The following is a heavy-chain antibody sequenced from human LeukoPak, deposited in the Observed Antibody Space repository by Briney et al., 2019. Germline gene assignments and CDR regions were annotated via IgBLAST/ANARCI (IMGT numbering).Heavy chain of an antibody. D-gene: IGHD3-16*01. V-gene: IGHV3-74*01. CDR2: ISTDAKTI. CDR1: GFTFSGNW. CDR3: VRGQSTAWGLDY. J-gene: IGHJ4*02. Sequence: GGSLRLSCAASGFTFSGNWMHWVRPAPGKGLEWVSHISTDAKTITYADFVKGRFTISRDNAKNTLYLQMNSLRAEDTALYYCVRGQSTAWGLDYWGQGTLVTVSS.